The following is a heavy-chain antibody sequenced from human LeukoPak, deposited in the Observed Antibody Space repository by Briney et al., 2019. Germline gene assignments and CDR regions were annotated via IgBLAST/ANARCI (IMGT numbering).Heavy chain of an antibody. CDR1: GGSISSYY. D-gene: IGHD4-17*01. CDR3: ARETNHGDFFFDY. V-gene: IGHV4-4*07. Sequence: SETLSLTCTVSGGSISSYYWSWIRQPPGKGLEWIGRIYSSGNTNYNPSLKSRVTMSVDTSKNQFSLKLSSVTAADTAVYYCARETNHGDFFFDYWGQGTLVTVSS. J-gene: IGHJ4*02. CDR2: IYSSGNT.